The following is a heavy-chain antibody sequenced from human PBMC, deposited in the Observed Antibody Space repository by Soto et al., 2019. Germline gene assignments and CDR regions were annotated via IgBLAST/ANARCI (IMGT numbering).Heavy chain of an antibody. Sequence: QVQLVESGGGVVQPGRSLRLSCVASGFTFSNNGIHWVRQAPGKGLEWVAVISSDGSKKYYADSVKGRFTISRDNSKNTLYLQMTSLRAVDTAVYFSAMDLYGGSSRFDSWGQGTLVTVSS. CDR3: AMDLYGGSSRFDS. D-gene: IGHD2-15*01. CDR2: ISSDGSKK. CDR1: GFTFSNNG. V-gene: IGHV3-30*03. J-gene: IGHJ4*02.